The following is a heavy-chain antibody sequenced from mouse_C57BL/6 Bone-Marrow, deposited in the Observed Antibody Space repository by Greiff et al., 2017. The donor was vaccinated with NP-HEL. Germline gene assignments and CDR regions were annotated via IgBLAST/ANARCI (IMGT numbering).Heavy chain of an antibody. Sequence: QVQLQQPGAELGMPGASVKLSCKASGYTFTRFWMPWVKPRPGPGLEWIGEIDPSDSYTNYNQKFKGKSTLTVDKSSSTAYMQLSSLTSEDSAVYYCASSHYYGSSHWYFDVWGTGTTVTVSS. J-gene: IGHJ1*03. CDR3: ASSHYYGSSHWYFDV. D-gene: IGHD1-1*01. CDR1: GYTFTRFW. V-gene: IGHV1-69*01. CDR2: IDPSDSYT.